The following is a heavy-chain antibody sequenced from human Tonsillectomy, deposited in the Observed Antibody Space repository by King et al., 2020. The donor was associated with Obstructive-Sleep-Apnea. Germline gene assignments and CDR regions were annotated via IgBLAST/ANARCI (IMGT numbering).Heavy chain of an antibody. CDR3: ARDLGYCSSTSCYNWFDP. CDR1: GYTFTGYY. V-gene: IGHV1-2*02. J-gene: IGHJ5*02. D-gene: IGHD2-2*01. Sequence: VQLVESGAEVKKPGASVKVSCKASGYTFTGYYMHWVRQAPGQGLEWVGWINPNSGGTNYATKFQGRGTMTRDTAISTAYMELSRLRSDDTAGYYCARDLGYCSSTSCYNWFDPWGQGTLVTVSS. CDR2: INPNSGGT.